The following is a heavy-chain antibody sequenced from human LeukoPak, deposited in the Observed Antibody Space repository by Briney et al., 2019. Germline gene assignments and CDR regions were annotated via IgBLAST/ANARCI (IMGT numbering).Heavy chain of an antibody. J-gene: IGHJ6*03. CDR1: GYTFTSYG. D-gene: IGHD2-2*01. Sequence: ASVKVSCKASGYTFTSYGISWVRQAPGQGLEWIGWISAYNGNTNYAQKLQGRVTMTTDTSTSTAYMELRSLRSDDTAVYYCAGFDCSSTSCYDYYYMDVWGKGTTVTVSS. CDR2: ISAYNGNT. CDR3: AGFDCSSTSCYDYYYMDV. V-gene: IGHV1-18*01.